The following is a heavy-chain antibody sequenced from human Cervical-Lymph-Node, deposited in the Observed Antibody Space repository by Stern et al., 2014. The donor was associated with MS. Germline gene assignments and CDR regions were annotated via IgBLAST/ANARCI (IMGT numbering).Heavy chain of an antibody. CDR3: ARGGVVAGGVYYYYGMDV. J-gene: IGHJ6*02. CDR1: GFTFSDYY. V-gene: IGHV3-11*01. CDR2: ISNSGTNM. Sequence: QVQLVESGGVLVKPGGSLRVSCVASGFTFSDYYMSWIRQAPGKGLEWISYISNSGTNMYYADSVKGRFTISRDNDKNSLFLQMNSLRADDTAVYYCARGGVVAGGVYYYYGMDVWGQGTTVTVSS. D-gene: IGHD6-19*01.